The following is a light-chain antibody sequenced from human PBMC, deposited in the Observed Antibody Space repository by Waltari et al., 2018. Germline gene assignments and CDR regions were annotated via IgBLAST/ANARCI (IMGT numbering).Light chain of an antibody. J-gene: IGKJ4*01. CDR1: DGVSTY. V-gene: IGKV3D-11*01. CDR2: DAS. Sequence: VLTQSPGTLSFSPGETATLSCMSSDGVSTYLAWYQHKPGQPPRLLIYDASNRAAGIPARFVASGSETDFTLTISRLEPEDFAVYYCQERSNGPGGSFGGGTKVEIK. CDR3: QERSNGPGGS.